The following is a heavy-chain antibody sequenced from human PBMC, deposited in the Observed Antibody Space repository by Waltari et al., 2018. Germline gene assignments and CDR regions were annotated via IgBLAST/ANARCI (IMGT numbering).Heavy chain of an antibody. Sequence: QVQLVQSGAEVKTPGASVKVSCKASGYTFTGYYMHWVRQAPGPGLGWMGVINPKSGGANYAQKCQGRVTMTRDTSISTADMGRSRLRSDDTAVYYCASAPKGSSWSRPGLYWGQGTLVTVSS. CDR1: GYTFTGYY. V-gene: IGHV1-2*02. J-gene: IGHJ4*02. D-gene: IGHD6-13*01. CDR2: INPKSGGA. CDR3: ASAPKGSSWSRPGLY.